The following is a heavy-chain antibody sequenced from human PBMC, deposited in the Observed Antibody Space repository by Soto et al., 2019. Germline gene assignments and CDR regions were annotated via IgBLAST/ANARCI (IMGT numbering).Heavy chain of an antibody. Sequence: TRHLTRTLYGLSIRSGGNNCRWVRQAPGKVIGLLGYIYYSGSVFYNPSLRSRGTMSVDTYKNQFSLTLSSVTAADTAVYYCARTRTAGSCPFDSWGQGGQV. CDR2: IYYSGSV. V-gene: IGHV4-31*03. CDR1: GLSIRSGGNN. D-gene: IGHD2-15*01. J-gene: IGHJ4*02. CDR3: ARTRTAGSCPFDS.